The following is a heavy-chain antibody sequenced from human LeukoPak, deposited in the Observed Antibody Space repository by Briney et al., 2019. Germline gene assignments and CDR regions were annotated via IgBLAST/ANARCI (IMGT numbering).Heavy chain of an antibody. D-gene: IGHD5-18*01. V-gene: IGHV4-59*01. CDR1: GDSISTYY. Sequence: PSETLSLTRSVSGDSISTYYWSWIRQPPGKALEWNGYVYYSGSTDYNPSLKSRVSISMDTSKKQISLNLNSVTAADTAVYFCSASKQLWLRGLFDYWGQGTLVTVSS. J-gene: IGHJ4*02. CDR3: SASKQLWLRGLFDY. CDR2: VYYSGST.